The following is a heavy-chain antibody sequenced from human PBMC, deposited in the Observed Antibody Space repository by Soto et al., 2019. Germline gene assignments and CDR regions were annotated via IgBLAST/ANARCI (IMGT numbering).Heavy chain of an antibody. D-gene: IGHD6-25*01. CDR3: AMELYSSVRFDP. CDR1: GYTFTSYD. J-gene: IGHJ5*02. CDR2: MNPNSGNT. V-gene: IGHV1-8*01. Sequence: QVQLVQSGAEVKKPGASVKVSCKASGYTFTSYDINWVRQATGQGLEWMGWMNPNSGNTGYAQKFQGRVIMTRNTSISTSYMELSSLRSEDTAVYYCAMELYSSVRFDPCGQGTLVTVSS.